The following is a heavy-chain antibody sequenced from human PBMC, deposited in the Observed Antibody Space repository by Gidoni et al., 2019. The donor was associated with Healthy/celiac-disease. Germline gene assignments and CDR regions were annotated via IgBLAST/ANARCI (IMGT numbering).Heavy chain of an antibody. V-gene: IGHV4-34*01. D-gene: IGHD2-15*01. J-gene: IGHJ2*01. CDR2: INHSGST. CDR1: GGSFSGYY. CDR3: ARGNIVVVVAAVYWYFDL. Sequence: QVQLQQWGAGLLKPSETLSLTCAVYGGSFSGYYWSWIRQPPGKGLEWIGEINHSGSTNYNPSLKSRVTISVDTSKNQFSLKLSSVTAADTAVYYCARGNIVVVVAAVYWYFDLWGRGTLVTVSS.